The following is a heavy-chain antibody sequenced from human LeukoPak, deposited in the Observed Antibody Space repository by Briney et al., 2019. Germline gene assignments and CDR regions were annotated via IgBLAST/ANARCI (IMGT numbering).Heavy chain of an antibody. CDR2: IIPIFGIA. Sequence: SVKVSCKTSGGTFSSYVISWVRQAPGQGLEWMGRIIPIFGIANYAQKFQGRVTITADKSTSTAYMELSSLRSEDTAVYYCARDGYYYDSSGSPFEYWGQGTLVTVSS. CDR1: GGTFSSYV. V-gene: IGHV1-69*04. CDR3: ARDGYYYDSSGSPFEY. D-gene: IGHD3-22*01. J-gene: IGHJ4*02.